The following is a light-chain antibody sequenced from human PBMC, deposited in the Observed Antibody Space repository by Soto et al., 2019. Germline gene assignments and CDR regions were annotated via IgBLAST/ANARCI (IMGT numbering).Light chain of an antibody. J-gene: IGKJ3*01. CDR3: QQYGSSLFT. CDR2: GAS. CDR1: QSVRRSY. V-gene: IGKV3-20*01. Sequence: EIVLTQSPGTLSLSPGERATLSCRASQSVRRSYLAWYQQKPGQAPRLLIYGASSRATGIPYRFRGSGSGTDFTLTISRLEPEDFAVYYFQQYGSSLFTFDPGTKVDIK.